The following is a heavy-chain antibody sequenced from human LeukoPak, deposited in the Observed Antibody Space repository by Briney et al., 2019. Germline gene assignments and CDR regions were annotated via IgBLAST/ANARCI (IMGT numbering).Heavy chain of an antibody. CDR1: GFTFSNYW. CDR3: ARDLGQYYDTSANWFDP. Sequence: GGSLRLSCAACGFTFSNYWMHWVRQAPGKGLVWVSRINSDGINTSYADSVKGRFTISRDNAKNTLNLQMNSLRAEDTAVYYCARDLGQYYDTSANWFDPWGQGTLVTVSS. J-gene: IGHJ5*02. D-gene: IGHD3-22*01. V-gene: IGHV3-74*01. CDR2: INSDGINT.